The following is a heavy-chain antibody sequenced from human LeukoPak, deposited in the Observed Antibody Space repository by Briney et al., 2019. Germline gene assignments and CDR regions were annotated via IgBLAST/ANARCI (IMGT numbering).Heavy chain of an antibody. V-gene: IGHV4-39*07. Sequence: SETLSLTCIVSGGSVSSSSYYWGWIRQPPGRGLEWIGSVYYKGNTYYIPSLKSRVTISVDTSKNQFSLKLSSVTAADTAVYYCARFGAAAGTDYWGQGTLVTVSS. D-gene: IGHD6-13*01. CDR1: GGSVSSSSYY. CDR3: ARFGAAAGTDY. CDR2: VYYKGNT. J-gene: IGHJ4*02.